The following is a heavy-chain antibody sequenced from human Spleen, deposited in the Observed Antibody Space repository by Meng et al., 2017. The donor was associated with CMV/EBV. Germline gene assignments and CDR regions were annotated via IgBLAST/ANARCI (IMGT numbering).Heavy chain of an antibody. Sequence: ASVKVSCKVSVYTLTELSMHWVRQAPGKGLEWMGGFDPEDGETIYAQKFKGRVTMTEDTSTDKAYMELSSLRSEDTAVYYCATNGFTEGSVAGIKSLYSYYYYGMDVWGQGTTVTVSS. V-gene: IGHV1-24*01. D-gene: IGHD6-19*01. CDR2: FDPEDGET. J-gene: IGHJ6*02. CDR3: ATNGFTEGSVAGIKSLYSYYYYGMDV. CDR1: VYTLTELS.